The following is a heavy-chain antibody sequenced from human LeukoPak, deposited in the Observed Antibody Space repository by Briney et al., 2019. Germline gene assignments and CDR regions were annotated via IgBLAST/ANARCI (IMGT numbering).Heavy chain of an antibody. Sequence: ASVKVSCKASGYTFTGYYMHWVRQAPGQGLEWMGWINPNSGGTNYAQKFQGRVTMTRDTSISTAYMELSRLRSDDTAVYYCGRDGGYLDSRVFFGTIDYWGQETLVTVS. V-gene: IGHV1-2*02. D-gene: IGHD3-22*01. J-gene: IGHJ4*02. CDR1: GYTFTGYY. CDR2: INPNSGGT. CDR3: GRDGGYLDSRVFFGTIDY.